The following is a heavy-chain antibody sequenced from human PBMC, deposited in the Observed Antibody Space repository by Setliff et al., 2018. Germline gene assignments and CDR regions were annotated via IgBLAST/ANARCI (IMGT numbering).Heavy chain of an antibody. CDR1: GFTFGDYG. D-gene: IGHD2-15*01. CDR2: ISWNGDST. J-gene: IGHJ4*02. Sequence: PGGSLRLSCTASGFTFGDYGMSWVRQAPGKGLEWVSGISWNGDSTSHADSVKGRFTISRDNSKNTLYLQMNSLRPEDTAVYYCARTCSGSGCYAGLESWGQGTPVTVSS. V-gene: IGHV3-20*04. CDR3: ARTCSGSGCYAGLES.